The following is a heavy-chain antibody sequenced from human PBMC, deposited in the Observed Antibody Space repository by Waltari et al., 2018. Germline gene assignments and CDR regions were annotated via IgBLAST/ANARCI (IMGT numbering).Heavy chain of an antibody. CDR3: AKTPLVTVGYFDQ. D-gene: IGHD1-26*01. V-gene: IGHV3-23*01. CDR1: GFTFSTYA. J-gene: IGHJ4*02. Sequence: EAQLLESGGGLVQPGGSLRLSCADFGFTFSTYALTWVRQAPGKGLEWVSSISGSADYTYYADSVKGRFTISRDNSKNMLYLQMNSIRAEDTAVYYCAKTPLVTVGYFDQWGQGTMVTVSS. CDR2: ISGSADYT.